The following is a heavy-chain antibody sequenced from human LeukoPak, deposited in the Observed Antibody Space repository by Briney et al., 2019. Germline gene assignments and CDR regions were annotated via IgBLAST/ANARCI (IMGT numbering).Heavy chain of an antibody. CDR2: IYHSGST. CDR1: GGSISSGGYY. Sequence: PSQTLSLTCTVSGGSISSGGYYWSWIRQPPGKGLEWIGYIYHSGSTNYNPSLKSRVTISVDTSKNQFSLKLSSVTAADTAVYYCARHRVGYCSSTSCYQHLRLNAFDIWGQGTMVTVSS. D-gene: IGHD2-2*01. J-gene: IGHJ3*02. CDR3: ARHRVGYCSSTSCYQHLRLNAFDI. V-gene: IGHV4-30-2*01.